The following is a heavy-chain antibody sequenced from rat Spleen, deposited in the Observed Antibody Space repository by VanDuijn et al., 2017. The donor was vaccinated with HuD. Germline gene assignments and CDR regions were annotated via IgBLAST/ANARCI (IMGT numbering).Heavy chain of an antibody. CDR3: ARHRTTTGVMDA. Sequence: QVQLKESGPGLVQPSQTLSLTCTVSGFSLTSYGVSWVRQPPEEGLEWIGGIWSGGSTDYNSALKSRLSISRDTSKSQVLLKMNSLQTEDTAMYFCARHRTTTGVMDAWGQGASVTVSS. J-gene: IGHJ4*01. D-gene: IGHD1-10*01. CDR2: IWSGGST. V-gene: IGHV2-16*01. CDR1: GFSLTSYG.